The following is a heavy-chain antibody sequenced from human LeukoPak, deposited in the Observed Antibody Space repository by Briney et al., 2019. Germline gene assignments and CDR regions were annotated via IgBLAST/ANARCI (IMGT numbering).Heavy chain of an antibody. Sequence: SGGSLRLSCAASGFTFSSYLMHWVRQAPGKGLEWVSLISGDGVSTFYADSVKGRFSISRDNSKNSLYLEMNSLRTEDAAMYYCAKESGKFDYWGQGTLVAVSS. J-gene: IGHJ4*02. CDR3: AKESGKFDY. CDR2: ISGDGVST. V-gene: IGHV3-43*02. CDR1: GFTFSSYL.